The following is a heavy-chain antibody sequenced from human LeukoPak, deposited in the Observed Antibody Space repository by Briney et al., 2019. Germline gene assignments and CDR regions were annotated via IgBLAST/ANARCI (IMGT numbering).Heavy chain of an antibody. J-gene: IGHJ3*02. CDR3: ARVRRRYDYVWGRTTARDDAFDI. V-gene: IGHV4-34*01. Sequence: SETLSLTCAVYGESFSGYYWSWIRQPPGKGLEWIGEINHSGSTNYNPSLKSRVTISVDTSKNQFSLKLSSVTAAATDVYYCARVRRRYDYVWGRTTARDDAFDIWGQGTMVTVSS. CDR2: INHSGST. D-gene: IGHD3-16*01. CDR1: GESFSGYY.